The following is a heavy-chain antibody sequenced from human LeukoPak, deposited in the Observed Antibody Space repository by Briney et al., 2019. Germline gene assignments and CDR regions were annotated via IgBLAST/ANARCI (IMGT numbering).Heavy chain of an antibody. CDR2: IYYSGST. CDR3: ARAWGNWFDP. J-gene: IGHJ5*02. CDR1: GGSISSYY. D-gene: IGHD1-26*01. V-gene: IGHV4-59*01. Sequence: SETLSLTCTVSGGSISSYYWSWLRQPPGKGLEWIGYIYYSGSTNYNPSLKSRVTISVDTSKNQFSLKLSSVTAADTAVYYCARAWGNWFDPWGQGTLVTVSS.